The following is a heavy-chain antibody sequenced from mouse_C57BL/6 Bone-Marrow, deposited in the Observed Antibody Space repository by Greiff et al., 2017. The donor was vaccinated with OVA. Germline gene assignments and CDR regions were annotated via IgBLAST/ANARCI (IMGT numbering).Heavy chain of an antibody. V-gene: IGHV1-49*01. D-gene: IGHD4-1*01. J-gene: IGHJ4*01. CDR3: ASWNWAYYDAMDD. Sequence: LQQSGAELVRPGSSVKLSCKDSYFAFMASAMHWVKQRPGHGLEWIGSFTMYSDATEYSENFKGKATLTANTSSSTAYMKLSSLTSEDSAVEDCASWNWAYYDAMDDWGQGTSVTVSS. CDR1: YFAFMASA. CDR2: FTMYSDAT.